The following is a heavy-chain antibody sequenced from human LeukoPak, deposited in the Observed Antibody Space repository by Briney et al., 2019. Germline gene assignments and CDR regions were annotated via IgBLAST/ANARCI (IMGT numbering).Heavy chain of an antibody. D-gene: IGHD1-26*01. CDR3: VRDLTIVGVAQVHH. CDR2: ISTNSGTI. CDR1: GFTFSIYT. J-gene: IGHJ5*02. V-gene: IGHV3-48*01. Sequence: GGSLRLSCAASGFTFSIYTMNWVRQAPGKGLEWISYISTNSGTIWYADSVKGRFSISRDNAKNSLFLHMDSLRAEDTAVYYCVRDLTIVGVAQVHHWGQGTLVTVSS.